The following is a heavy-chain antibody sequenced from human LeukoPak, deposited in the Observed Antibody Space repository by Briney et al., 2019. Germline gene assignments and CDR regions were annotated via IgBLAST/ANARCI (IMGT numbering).Heavy chain of an antibody. D-gene: IGHD5-24*01. V-gene: IGHV3-23*01. CDR2: ISSSGGSNT. J-gene: IGHJ6*02. CDR1: GFTFSSYA. Sequence: PGGSLRLSCAASGFTFSSYAMSWVRQAPGKGLEWVSGISSSGGSNTYYADTVRGRFTISRDNAKNSLYLQMNSLRAEDTAVYYCARAGSERWLQFRSTPYYYGMDVWGQGTTVTVSS. CDR3: ARAGSERWLQFRSTPYYYGMDV.